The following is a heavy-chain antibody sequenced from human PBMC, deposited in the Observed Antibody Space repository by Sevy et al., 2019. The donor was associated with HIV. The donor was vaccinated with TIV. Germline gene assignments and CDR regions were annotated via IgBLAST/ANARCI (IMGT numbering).Heavy chain of an antibody. Sequence: ASVKVSCKASGYTFTGYSMHWVRQAPGQGLEWMGWINPNSGGTNYAQKFQGRVTMTRDTSISTAYMELSRLRSDDTAVYYCARVWNSDYYDSSGPNWFDSWGHGTLVTVSS. CDR1: GYTFTGYS. V-gene: IGHV1-2*02. CDR3: ARVWNSDYYDSSGPNWFDS. J-gene: IGHJ5*01. CDR2: INPNSGGT. D-gene: IGHD3-22*01.